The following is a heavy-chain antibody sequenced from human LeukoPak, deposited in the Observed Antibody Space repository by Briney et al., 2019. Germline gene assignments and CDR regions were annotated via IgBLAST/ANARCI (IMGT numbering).Heavy chain of an antibody. CDR1: GGTFSSYA. J-gene: IGHJ4*02. Sequence: SVKVSCKASGGTFSSYAISWVRQAPGQGLEWMGRIIPIFGTANYAQKFQGRVTITTDESTSTAYMELSSLRSEDTAVYYCARFVWGGGTAMAANFDYWGQGTLVTVSS. CDR2: IIPIFGTA. V-gene: IGHV1-69*05. CDR3: ARFVWGGGTAMAANFDY. D-gene: IGHD5-18*01.